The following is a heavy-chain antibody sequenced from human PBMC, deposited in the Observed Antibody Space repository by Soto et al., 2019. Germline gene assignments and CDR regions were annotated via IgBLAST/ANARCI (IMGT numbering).Heavy chain of an antibody. Sequence: SAVKGCCEASGGTFSSYAISWVRQGPGQGLEWMGGIIPIFGTANYAQKFQGRVTINADKSTSTAYMELRSLRSEDTAVYYCASGEGRLVYCSGGRCYPPSLYWGQGTQVYVSS. V-gene: IGHV1-69*06. J-gene: IGHJ4*02. D-gene: IGHD2-15*01. CDR3: ASGEGRLVYCSGGRCYPPSLY. CDR1: GGTFSSYA. CDR2: IIPIFGTA.